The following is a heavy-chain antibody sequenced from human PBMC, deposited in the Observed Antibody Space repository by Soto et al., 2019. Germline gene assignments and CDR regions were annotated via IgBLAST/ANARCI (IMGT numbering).Heavy chain of an antibody. CDR3: ASPHPNCSGGSCYSRITPYYYYGMDV. Sequence: ASVKVSCKASGYTFTSYGISWVRQAPGQGLEWMGWISAYNGNTNYAQKLQGRVTMTTDTSTSTAYMALRSLRADETAVYYCASPHPNCSGGSCYSRITPYYYYGMDVWGQGTTLTVSS. D-gene: IGHD2-15*01. J-gene: IGHJ6*02. CDR1: GYTFTSYG. V-gene: IGHV1-18*04. CDR2: ISAYNGNT.